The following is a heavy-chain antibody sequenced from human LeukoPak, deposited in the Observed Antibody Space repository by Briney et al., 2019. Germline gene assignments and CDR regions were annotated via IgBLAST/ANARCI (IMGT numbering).Heavy chain of an antibody. D-gene: IGHD3-10*01. J-gene: IGHJ4*02. CDR1: GFTFDDYG. Sequence: PGGSPRLSCATSGFTFDDYGMSWVRQAPGRGLEWVSGINWNGGSTGYGDSVKGRFTISRDNAKSSLYLQMNSLRAEDTALYYCARHYLGSGSYGYPQPFDYWGQGTLVTVSS. CDR2: INWNGGST. CDR3: ARHYLGSGSYGYPQPFDY. V-gene: IGHV3-20*04.